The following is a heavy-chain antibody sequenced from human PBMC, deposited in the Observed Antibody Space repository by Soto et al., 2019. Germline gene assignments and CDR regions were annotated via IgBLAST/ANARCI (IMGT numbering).Heavy chain of an antibody. CDR1: GGSFSGYY. V-gene: IGHV4-34*01. CDR2: INHSGST. D-gene: IGHD6-13*01. Sequence: QVQLQQWGAGLLKPSETLSLTCAVYGGSFSGYYWSWIRQPPGKGLEWIGEINHSGSTNYNPSLKSRVTISVDTSKNQFSLKLSSVTAADTAVYYCASGEVGDSSSWYLGYWGQGTLVTVSS. J-gene: IGHJ4*02. CDR3: ASGEVGDSSSWYLGY.